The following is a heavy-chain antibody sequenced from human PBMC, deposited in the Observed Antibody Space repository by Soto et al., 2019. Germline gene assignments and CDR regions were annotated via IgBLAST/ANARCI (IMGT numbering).Heavy chain of an antibody. CDR1: GFTFSSYA. V-gene: IGHV3-23*01. Sequence: GGSLRLSCAASGFTFSSYAMNWVRQAPGKGLEWVSAISGSGGSTYYADSVKGRLTISRDNSKNTLYLQMNSLRAEDTAVYYCAKDLEYSSPGDAFDIWGQGTMVTVSS. CDR2: ISGSGGST. CDR3: AKDLEYSSPGDAFDI. J-gene: IGHJ3*02. D-gene: IGHD6-6*01.